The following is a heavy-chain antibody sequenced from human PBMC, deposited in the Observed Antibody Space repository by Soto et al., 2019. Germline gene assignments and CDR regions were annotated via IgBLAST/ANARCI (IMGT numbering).Heavy chain of an antibody. CDR3: AKDFDYGDYVKPYTRSITYGMDV. Sequence: GGSLRLSCAASGFTFSSYGMHWVRQAPGKGLEWVAVISYDGSNKYYADSVKGRFTISRDNSKNTLYQQMNSLRAEDTAVYYCAKDFDYGDYVKPYTRSITYGMDVWGQGTTVTVSS. CDR1: GFTFSSYG. CDR2: ISYDGSNK. D-gene: IGHD4-17*01. J-gene: IGHJ6*02. V-gene: IGHV3-30*18.